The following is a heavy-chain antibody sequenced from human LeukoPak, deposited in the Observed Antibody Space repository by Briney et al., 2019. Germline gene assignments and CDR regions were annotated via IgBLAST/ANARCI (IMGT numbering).Heavy chain of an antibody. CDR2: IYYSGST. J-gene: IGHJ6*02. V-gene: IGHV4-59*01. D-gene: IGHD5-12*01. CDR3: ARGGYSGYADMDV. Sequence: SETLSLTCTVSGGSISSYYWSWIRQPPGKGLEWIGYIYYSGSTNYNPSLKSRVTISVDTSKNQFSLKPSSVTAADTAVYYCARGGYSGYADMDVWGQGTTVTVSS. CDR1: GGSISSYY.